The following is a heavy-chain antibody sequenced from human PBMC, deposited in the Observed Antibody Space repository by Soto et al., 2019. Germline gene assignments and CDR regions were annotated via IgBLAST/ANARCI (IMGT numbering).Heavy chain of an antibody. CDR2: ISYDGSNK. Sequence: AGGSLRLSCAASGFTFSSYGMHWVRQAPGKGLEWVAVISYDGSNKYYADSVKGRFTISGDNSKNTLYLQMNSLRAEDTAVYYCAKTIAVAYVGGNDYWGQGTLVTV. J-gene: IGHJ4*02. CDR1: GFTFSSYG. CDR3: AKTIAVAYVGGNDY. V-gene: IGHV3-30*18. D-gene: IGHD6-19*01.